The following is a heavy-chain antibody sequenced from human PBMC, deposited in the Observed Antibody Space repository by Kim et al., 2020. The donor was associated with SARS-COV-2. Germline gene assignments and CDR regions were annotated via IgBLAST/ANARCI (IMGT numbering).Heavy chain of an antibody. CDR1: GFTFSNHG. J-gene: IGHJ4*02. CDR3: ARENWGTYDY. V-gene: IGHV3-33*08. D-gene: IGHD7-27*01. CDR2: IRYDGSDQ. Sequence: GGSLRLSCAASGFTFSNHGMHWVRQTPGEWLEWVAVIRYDGSDQYYADSVKGRFTISRDNSKSMLYLQMNSLRAEDTAVYYCARENWGTYDYWGQGTLVTVSS.